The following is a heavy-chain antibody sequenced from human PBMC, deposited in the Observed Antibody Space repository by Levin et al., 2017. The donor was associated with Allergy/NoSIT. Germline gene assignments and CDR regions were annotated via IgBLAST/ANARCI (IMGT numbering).Heavy chain of an antibody. CDR3: ARVQSSYEDAFDI. CDR1: GFTVSSNY. CDR2: IYSGGST. Sequence: GGSLRLSRAASGFTVSSNYMSWVRQAPGKGLEWVSVIYSGGSTYYADSVKGRFTISRDNSKNTLYLQMNSLRAEDTAVYYCARVQSSYEDAFDIWGQGTMVTVSS. D-gene: IGHD5-18*01. V-gene: IGHV3-53*01. J-gene: IGHJ3*02.